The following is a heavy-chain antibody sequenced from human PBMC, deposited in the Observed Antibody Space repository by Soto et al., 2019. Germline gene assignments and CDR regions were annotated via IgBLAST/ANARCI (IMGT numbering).Heavy chain of an antibody. J-gene: IGHJ6*02. V-gene: IGHV3-21*01. Sequence: GGSLRLSCAASGFTFSSYSMNWVRQAPGKGLEWVSSISSSSSYIYYADSVKGRFTISRDNAKNSLYLQMNSLRAEDTAVYYCATRGYCSSTSCSHLYYYYYGMDVWGQGTTVTVSS. D-gene: IGHD2-2*01. CDR2: ISSSSSYI. CDR1: GFTFSSYS. CDR3: ATRGYCSSTSCSHLYYYYYGMDV.